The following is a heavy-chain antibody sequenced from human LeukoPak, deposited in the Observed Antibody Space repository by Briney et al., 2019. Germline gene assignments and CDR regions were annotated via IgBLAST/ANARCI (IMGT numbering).Heavy chain of an antibody. J-gene: IGHJ4*02. D-gene: IGHD1-26*01. Sequence: SGTLSLTCAVSGGSISSTNWWNWVRQPPGKGLEWIGEIYHSGSTNYNPSLKSRLTISIDKSKNQFSLKLTSVTAADTAVYYCARARPGIVGAANDYWGQGTLVTVSS. CDR3: ARARPGIVGAANDY. CDR2: IYHSGST. V-gene: IGHV4-4*02. CDR1: GGSISSTNW.